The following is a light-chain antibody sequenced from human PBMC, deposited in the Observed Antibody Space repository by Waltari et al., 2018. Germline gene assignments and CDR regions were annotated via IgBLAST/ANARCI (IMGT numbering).Light chain of an antibody. CDR3: QHLNNYPFT. CDR1: QGISSY. Sequence: IQLTQSPSFLSASVGDRVTITCRASQGISSYLAWYQQKPGKAPKLLIYAASILQSGVPSRFSGSGSGTEFTLTISSLQPEDFATYYCQHLNNYPFTFGPGTKVDIK. CDR2: AAS. V-gene: IGKV1-9*01. J-gene: IGKJ3*01.